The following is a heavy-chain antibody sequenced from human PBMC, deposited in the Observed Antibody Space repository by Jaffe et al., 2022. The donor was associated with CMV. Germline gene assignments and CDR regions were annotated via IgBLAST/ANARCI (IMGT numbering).Heavy chain of an antibody. Sequence: QVQLQQWGAGLLKPSETLSLTCAVYGGSFSGYYWSWIRQPPGKGLEWIGEINHSGSTNYNPSLKSRVTISVDTSKNQFSLKLSSVTAADTAVYYCASLTYYYDSSGYYQYFQHWGQGTLVTVSS. J-gene: IGHJ1*01. CDR3: ASLTYYYDSSGYYQYFQH. CDR1: GGSFSGYY. V-gene: IGHV4-34*01. D-gene: IGHD3-22*01. CDR2: INHSGST.